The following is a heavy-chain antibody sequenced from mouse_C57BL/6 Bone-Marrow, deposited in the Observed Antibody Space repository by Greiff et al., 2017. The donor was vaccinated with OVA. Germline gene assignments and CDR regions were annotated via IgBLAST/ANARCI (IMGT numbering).Heavy chain of an antibody. Sequence: DVKVEESGGGLVQPGGSMKLSCAASGFTFSDYGMHWVRQAPEKGLEWVAYISSGSSTIYYADTVKGRFTISRDNAKNTLFLQMTSLRSEDTAMYYCARKATTVSMDYWGQGTSVTVSS. D-gene: IGHD1-1*01. CDR2: ISSGSSTI. J-gene: IGHJ4*01. CDR1: GFTFSDYG. CDR3: ARKATTVSMDY. V-gene: IGHV5-17*01.